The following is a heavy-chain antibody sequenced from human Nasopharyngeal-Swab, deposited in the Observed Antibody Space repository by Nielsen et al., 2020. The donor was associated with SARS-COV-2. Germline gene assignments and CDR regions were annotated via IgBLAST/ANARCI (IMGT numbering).Heavy chain of an antibody. Sequence: VRQMPGKGLEWMGWISSDSGSARYGQGFTGRYVLSLDTSVSTSDLQISSLRAEDTAVYYCARVDGDNRGYWGQGTLVTVSS. CDR3: ARVDGDNRGY. V-gene: IGHV7-4-1*02. D-gene: IGHD4-17*01. J-gene: IGHJ4*02. CDR2: ISSDSGSA.